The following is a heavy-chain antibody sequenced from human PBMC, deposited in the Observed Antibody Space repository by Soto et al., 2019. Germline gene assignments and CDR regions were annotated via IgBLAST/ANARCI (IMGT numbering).Heavy chain of an antibody. J-gene: IGHJ6*02. CDR2: IDPSDSYT. CDR3: ARPGVYDILTGYYYYGRDG. D-gene: IGHD3-9*01. CDR1: GYSFTSYW. Sequence: GESLKVSWKGSGYSFTSYWISWVRQMPGKGLEWMGRIDPSDSYTNYSPSFQGHVTISADKSISTAYLQWSSLKASDTAMYYCARPGVYDILTGYYYYGRDGCGQGSTVIVSS. V-gene: IGHV5-10-1*01.